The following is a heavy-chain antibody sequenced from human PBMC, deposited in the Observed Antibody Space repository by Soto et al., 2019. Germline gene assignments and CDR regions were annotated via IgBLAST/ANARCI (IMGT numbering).Heavy chain of an antibody. V-gene: IGHV3-23*01. Sequence: EVQLLESGGGLVQPGGSLTLSCAASGFTFSAYAMSWVRQAPGKGLEWVSRISDSGGNTYYADSVKGRFTISRDNSKNTLYVQMNSLRAEDTAIYYCAKDLYVHYSSGYVNDFWGQGTLVTVSS. J-gene: IGHJ4*02. CDR2: ISDSGGNT. CDR1: GFTFSAYA. D-gene: IGHD3-22*01. CDR3: AKDLYVHYSSGYVNDF.